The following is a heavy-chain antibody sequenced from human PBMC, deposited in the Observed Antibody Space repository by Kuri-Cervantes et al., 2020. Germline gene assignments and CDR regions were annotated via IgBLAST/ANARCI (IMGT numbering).Heavy chain of an antibody. J-gene: IGHJ5*02. CDR3: ARDPHATDDYGGAPNWLDP. D-gene: IGHD4-23*01. Sequence: GGSLRLSCAASGFTFSSYEMNWVRQAPGKGLEWVSYISSNTIYYADSVEGRFTISRDNAKNSLFLQMNSLRSDDTAVYYCARDPHATDDYGGAPNWLDPWGQGTLVTVSS. V-gene: IGHV3-48*03. CDR2: ISSNTI. CDR1: GFTFSSYE.